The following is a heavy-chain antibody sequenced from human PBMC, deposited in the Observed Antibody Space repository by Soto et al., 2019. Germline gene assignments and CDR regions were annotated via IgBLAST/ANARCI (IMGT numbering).Heavy chain of an antibody. CDR1: GGTFSSYA. Sequence: ASVKVSCKASGGTFSSYAISWVRQAPGQGLEWIGGIIPIFGTANYAQKFQGRVTITADESTSTAYMELSSLRSEDTAVYYCASPNPGYCSGGSCYSYAGGMDVWGQGTTVTVSS. CDR2: IIPIFGTA. J-gene: IGHJ6*02. D-gene: IGHD2-15*01. V-gene: IGHV1-69*13. CDR3: ASPNPGYCSGGSCYSYAGGMDV.